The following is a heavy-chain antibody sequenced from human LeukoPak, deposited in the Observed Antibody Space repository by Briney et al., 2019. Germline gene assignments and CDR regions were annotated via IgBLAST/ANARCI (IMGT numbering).Heavy chain of an antibody. J-gene: IGHJ4*02. Sequence: GGSLRLSCTASGFTFGDYTMSWFRQAPGKGLEWVGLIRSKAYGGTTEYAASVKGRFTISGDDSKSIAYLQMNSLKTEDTAVYYCASVQGHFDYWGQGTLVTVSS. V-gene: IGHV3-49*03. CDR1: GFTFGDYT. CDR2: IRSKAYGGTT. CDR3: ASVQGHFDY.